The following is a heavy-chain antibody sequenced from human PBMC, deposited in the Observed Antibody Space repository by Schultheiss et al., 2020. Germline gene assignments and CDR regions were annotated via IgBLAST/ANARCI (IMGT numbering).Heavy chain of an antibody. CDR1: GYTFTSYY. CDR2: INPSGGST. J-gene: IGHJ4*02. D-gene: IGHD2-15*01. V-gene: IGHV1-46*01. Sequence: ASVKVSCKASGYTFTSYYMHWVRQAPGQGLEWMGIINPSGGSTSYAQKFQGRVTITADESTTTAYMELRSLRSDDTAVYYCARDNRSGCSGGSCYSGYWGQGTLVTV. CDR3: ARDNRSGCSGGSCYSGY.